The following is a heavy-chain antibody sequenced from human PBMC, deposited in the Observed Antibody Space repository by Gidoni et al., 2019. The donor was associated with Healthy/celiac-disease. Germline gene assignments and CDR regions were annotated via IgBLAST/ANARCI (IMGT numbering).Heavy chain of an antibody. D-gene: IGHD3-16*02. J-gene: IGHJ6*03. V-gene: IGHV3-23*01. CDR1: GFSFSSYA. Sequence: EVQLLESGGGLVQPAGSPRLSCAASGFSFSSYAISWVRLPPGKGLAWVSAISGSGGSTYYADSVKGRFTISRDNSKNTLYLQMNSRRAEDTAVYYCAKAPHVMITFGGVIADYYHYYYYMDVWGKGTTVTVSS. CDR3: AKAPHVMITFGGVIADYYHYYYYMDV. CDR2: ISGSGGST.